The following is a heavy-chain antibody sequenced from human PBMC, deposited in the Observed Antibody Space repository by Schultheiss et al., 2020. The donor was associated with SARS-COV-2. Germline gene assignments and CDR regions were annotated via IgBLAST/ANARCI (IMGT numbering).Heavy chain of an antibody. CDR3: ARWASGVEAAFDI. V-gene: IGHV3-23*01. J-gene: IGHJ3*02. CDR1: GFTFSSYA. D-gene: IGHD1-26*01. CDR2: ISGSGGST. Sequence: GGSLRLSCAASGFTFSSYAMSWVRQAPGKGLEWVSAISGSGGSTYYADSVKGRFTISRDNAKNSLYLQMNSLRAEDTAVYYCARWASGVEAAFDIWGQGTMVTVS.